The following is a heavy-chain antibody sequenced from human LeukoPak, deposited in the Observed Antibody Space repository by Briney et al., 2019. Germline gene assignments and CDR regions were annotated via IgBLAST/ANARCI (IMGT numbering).Heavy chain of an antibody. J-gene: IGHJ4*02. V-gene: IGHV1-69*04. CDR3: ARDWAYSGSYLSPFDY. D-gene: IGHD1-26*01. CDR2: IIPILGIA. CDR1: GGTFSSYA. Sequence: ASVKVSCKASGGTFSSYAISWVRQAPGQGLEWMGRIIPILGIANYAQKFQGRATITADKSTSTAYMELSSLRSEDTAVYYCARDWAYSGSYLSPFDYWGQGTLVTVSS.